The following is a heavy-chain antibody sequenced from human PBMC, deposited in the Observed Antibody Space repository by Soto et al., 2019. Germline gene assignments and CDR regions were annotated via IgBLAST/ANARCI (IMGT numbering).Heavy chain of an antibody. J-gene: IGHJ1*01. D-gene: IGHD3-22*01. Sequence: QVQLQESGPGLVKPSQTLSLTCTVSGGSISSGGYYWSWIRQHPGKGLEWIGYIYYSGSTYYNPSPKSRVTISVDTSKNQFSLKLSSVTAADTAVYYCAIYSSGYSPYFQHWGQGTLVTVSS. V-gene: IGHV4-31*03. CDR2: IYYSGST. CDR1: GGSISSGGYY. CDR3: AIYSSGYSPYFQH.